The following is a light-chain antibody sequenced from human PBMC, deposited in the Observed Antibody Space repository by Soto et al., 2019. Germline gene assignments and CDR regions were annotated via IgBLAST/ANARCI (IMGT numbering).Light chain of an antibody. CDR1: SSDVGSYNL. CDR3: CSKSSLNSLL. J-gene: IGLJ2*01. V-gene: IGLV2-23*02. Sequence: QSALTQPASVSGSPGQSITISCTGTSSDVGSYNLVSWYQQHPGKAPKLIIYEVTKRPSGVSDRFAGSKSGNTASLTISGLQAEDEAEDYCCSKSSLNSLLFGGGTKLTVL. CDR2: EVT.